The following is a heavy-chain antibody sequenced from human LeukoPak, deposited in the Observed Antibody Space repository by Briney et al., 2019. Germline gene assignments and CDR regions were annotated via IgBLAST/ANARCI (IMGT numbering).Heavy chain of an antibody. CDR2: IYADGRSI. D-gene: IGHD6-19*01. J-gene: IGHJ4*02. CDR3: AKDRYSNGIDY. V-gene: IGHV3-23*01. Sequence: GGSLRLSCAASGFTLSSFAMNWVRQAPGKGLEWMSLIYADGRSIYYADSVKGRFTISRDNSKNTVYLQMNSLRVEDTAVYYRAKDRYSNGIDYWGQGTLVTVSS. CDR1: GFTLSSFA.